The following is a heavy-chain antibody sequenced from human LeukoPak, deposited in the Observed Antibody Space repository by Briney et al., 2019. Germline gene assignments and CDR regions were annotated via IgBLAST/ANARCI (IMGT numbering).Heavy chain of an antibody. CDR3: ANIRTRGAVAVLD. Sequence: SETLSLTCTVSGGSISSSSYYWGWIRQPPGKGLVWIGSIYYSGSTYYNPSLKSRVTISVDTSKNQFSLKLSSVTAADTAVYYCANIRTRGAVAVLDWGQGTLVTVSS. J-gene: IGHJ4*02. CDR2: IYYSGST. D-gene: IGHD6-19*01. V-gene: IGHV4-39*01. CDR1: GGSISSSSYY.